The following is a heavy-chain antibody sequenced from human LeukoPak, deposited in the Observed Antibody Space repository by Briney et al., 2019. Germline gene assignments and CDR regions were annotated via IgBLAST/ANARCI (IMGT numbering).Heavy chain of an antibody. V-gene: IGHV3-30*18. Sequence: PGRSLRLSCAASGYIFSSYGMHWVRQAPGKGLEWVAVISYDGSNKYYADSVKGRFTISRDNSKNTLYLQMNSLRAEDTAVYYCAKDAEVSTVTTGYFDYWGQGTLVTVSS. CDR3: AKDAEVSTVTTGYFDY. D-gene: IGHD4-17*01. J-gene: IGHJ4*02. CDR1: GYIFSSYG. CDR2: ISYDGSNK.